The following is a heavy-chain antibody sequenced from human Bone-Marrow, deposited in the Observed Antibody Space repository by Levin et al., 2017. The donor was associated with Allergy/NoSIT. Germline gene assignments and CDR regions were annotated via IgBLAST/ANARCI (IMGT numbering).Heavy chain of an antibody. V-gene: IGHV3-64*01. D-gene: IGHD3-10*01. CDR1: GFTFSSYA. J-gene: IGHJ4*02. Sequence: SCAASGFTFSSYAMHWVRQAPGKGLEYVSAISSNGGSTYYANSVKGRFTISRDNSKNTLYLQMGSLRAEDMAVYYCARGAMVRGVTHHDYWGQGTLVTVSS. CDR2: ISSNGGST. CDR3: ARGAMVRGVTHHDY.